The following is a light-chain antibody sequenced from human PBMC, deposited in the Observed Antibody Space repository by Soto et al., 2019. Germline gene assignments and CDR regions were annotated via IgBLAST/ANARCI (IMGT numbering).Light chain of an antibody. CDR1: SSNIGAGYD. CDR3: QSYDSSLSGWV. CDR2: GNS. V-gene: IGLV1-40*01. Sequence: QSVLTQPPSVSGAPGQRVTISCTGSSSNIGAGYDVHWYQQLPGPAPKLLIHGNSKRPSGVPDRFSGSKSGTSASLAITGLQAEDEADYYCQSYDSSLSGWVFGGGTKLTVL. J-gene: IGLJ3*02.